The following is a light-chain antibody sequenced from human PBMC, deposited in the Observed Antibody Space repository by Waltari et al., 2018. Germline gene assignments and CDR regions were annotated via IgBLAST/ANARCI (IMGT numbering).Light chain of an antibody. CDR3: QQLNSYPFT. V-gene: IGKV1-9*01. CDR1: QGISSY. J-gene: IGKJ3*01. Sequence: DIQLTQSPSSLSASVGDRVTITCRASQGISSYLAWYQQKPGKAPKLLIYAAYTLQTGVPSRLSGSESGTEFTLTISSLQPEDFATYYCQQLNSYPFTFGPGTKVAIK. CDR2: AAY.